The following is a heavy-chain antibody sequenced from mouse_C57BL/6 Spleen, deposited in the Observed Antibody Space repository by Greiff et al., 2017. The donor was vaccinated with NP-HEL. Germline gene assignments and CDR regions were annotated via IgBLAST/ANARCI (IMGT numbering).Heavy chain of an antibody. V-gene: IGHV7-3*01. Sequence: EVKLVESGGGLVQPGGSLSLSCAASGFTFTDYYMSWVRQPPGKALEWLGFIRNKANGYTTEYSASVKGRFTISRDNSQSILYLQMNALRAEDSATYYCARVGWDDYFDYWGQGTTLTVSS. D-gene: IGHD4-1*01. CDR2: IRNKANGYTT. CDR3: ARVGWDDYFDY. CDR1: GFTFTDYY. J-gene: IGHJ2*01.